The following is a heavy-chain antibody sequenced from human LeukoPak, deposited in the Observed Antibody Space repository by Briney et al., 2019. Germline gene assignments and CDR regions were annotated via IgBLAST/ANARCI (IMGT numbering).Heavy chain of an antibody. CDR2: INHSGST. Sequence: SETLSLTCAVYGGSFSGYYWSWIRQPPGKVLEWIGEINHSGSTYYNPSLKSRVTISVDTSKNQFSLKLSSVTAADTAVYYCARIPEYDFWSGYSGGGLDYWGQGTLVTVSS. CDR3: ARIPEYDFWSGYSGGGLDY. J-gene: IGHJ4*02. V-gene: IGHV4-34*01. D-gene: IGHD3-3*01. CDR1: GGSFSGYY.